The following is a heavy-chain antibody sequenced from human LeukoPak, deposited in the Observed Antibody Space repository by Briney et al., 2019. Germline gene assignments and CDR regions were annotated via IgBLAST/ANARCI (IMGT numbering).Heavy chain of an antibody. CDR1: GFTFTSFA. Sequence: GGSLRLSCAASGFTFTSFAMSWVRQAPGKGLEWVSTISGSGSNTFYADSVKGRSTISRDNSKNTMYLQMNSLRAEDTAVYYCAKDLRYSGSPRAFDFWGQGTMVTVSS. CDR2: ISGSGSNT. CDR3: AKDLRYSGSPRAFDF. D-gene: IGHD1-26*01. V-gene: IGHV3-23*01. J-gene: IGHJ3*01.